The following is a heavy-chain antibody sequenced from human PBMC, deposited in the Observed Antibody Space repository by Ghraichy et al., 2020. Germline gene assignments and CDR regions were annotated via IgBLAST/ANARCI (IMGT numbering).Heavy chain of an antibody. V-gene: IGHV3-21*01. CDR3: ARVLGHYSSGYNGMDV. D-gene: IGHD3-22*01. J-gene: IGHJ6*02. Sequence: GGSLRLSCVASGFTFSSSPMNWVRQAPGKGLEWVSSTTSRSSYIYYADSVKGRFTISRDNAKNSLYLQMNSLRAEDTAVYYCARVLGHYSSGYNGMDVWGQGTTVTVSS. CDR2: TTSRSSYI. CDR1: GFTFSSSP.